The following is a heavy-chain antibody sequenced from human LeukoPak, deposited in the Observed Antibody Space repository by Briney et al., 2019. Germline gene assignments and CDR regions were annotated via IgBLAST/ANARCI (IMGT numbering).Heavy chain of an antibody. CDR3: AREGVRWYQSGGFFDY. J-gene: IGHJ4*02. V-gene: IGHV3-7*01. D-gene: IGHD4-23*01. CDR1: GFTFSSYW. CDR2: IKQDGSEK. Sequence: GGSLRLSCAASGFTFSSYWMSWVRQAPGKGLEWVANIKQDGSEKYYVDSVEGRFTISRDNAKNSLYLQMNSLRAEDTAVYYCAREGVRWYQSGGFFDYWGQGTLVTVSS.